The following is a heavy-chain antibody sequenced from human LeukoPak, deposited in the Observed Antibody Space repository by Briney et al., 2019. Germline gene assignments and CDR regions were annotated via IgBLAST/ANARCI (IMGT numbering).Heavy chain of an antibody. CDR2: AGWAGGTT. CDR3: AKELDTMIFDY. D-gene: IGHD3-22*01. V-gene: IGHV3-43*01. J-gene: IGHJ4*02. CDR1: GFNFDRYT. Sequence: PGGSLRLSCATSGFNFDRYTIHWVRQAPGKGLEWVSLAGWAGGTTFYSDSVRGRFTISRDSGRKSVYLQMNSLTTDDTAFYFCAKELDTMIFDYWGQGALVTVSS.